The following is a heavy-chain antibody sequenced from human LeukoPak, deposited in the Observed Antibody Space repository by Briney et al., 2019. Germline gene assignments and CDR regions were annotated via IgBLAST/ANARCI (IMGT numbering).Heavy chain of an antibody. V-gene: IGHV1-18*01. Sequence: ASVKVSCKASGYTFTSYGISWVRQAPGQGLEWMGWISAYNGNTNYAQKLQGRVTMTTDTSTSTAYMELRSLRSDDTAVYYCARDRDDFWSGYYPLDYWGQGTLVTASS. CDR3: ARDRDDFWSGYYPLDY. J-gene: IGHJ4*02. D-gene: IGHD3-3*01. CDR1: GYTFTSYG. CDR2: ISAYNGNT.